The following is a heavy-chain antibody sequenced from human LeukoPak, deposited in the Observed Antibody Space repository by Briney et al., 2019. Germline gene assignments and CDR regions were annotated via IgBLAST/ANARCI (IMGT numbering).Heavy chain of an antibody. CDR2: IKQDGSEK. D-gene: IGHD2-2*01. CDR1: GFTFSSYW. CDR3: ARDRTDIGYCSSTSCYAAFDY. J-gene: IGHJ4*02. V-gene: IGHV3-7*01. Sequence: GGSLRLSCAASGFTFSSYWMSWVRQAPGKGLEWVANIKQDGSEKYYVDSVKGRFTISRDNAKNSLYLQMNSLRAEDTAVYYCARDRTDIGYCSSTSCYAAFDYWGQGTLVTVSS.